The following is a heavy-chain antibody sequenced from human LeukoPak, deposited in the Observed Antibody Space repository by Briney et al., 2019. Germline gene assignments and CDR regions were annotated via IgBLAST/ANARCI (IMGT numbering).Heavy chain of an antibody. CDR2: IYSSGST. V-gene: IGHV4-59*08. Sequence: SETLSLTCTVSGDSITNHSWSWIRQSPGKGLEWIGYIYSSGSTNYNPSLKSRVSLSVDTSKNQFSLKLTSVTAADSAVYHCARHVESTYYGFWSGYYMFDTWGQGTLVTVSS. CDR3: ARHVESTYYGFWSGYYMFDT. J-gene: IGHJ5*02. D-gene: IGHD3-3*01. CDR1: GDSITNHS.